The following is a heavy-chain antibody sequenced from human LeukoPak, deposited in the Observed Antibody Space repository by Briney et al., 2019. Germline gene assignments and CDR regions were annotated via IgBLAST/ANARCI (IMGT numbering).Heavy chain of an antibody. CDR1: GGTFSSYA. V-gene: IGHV1-69*04. CDR2: IIPIFGIA. D-gene: IGHD1-1*01. Sequence: SVKVSCKASGGTFSSYAISWVRQAPGQGLEWRGRIIPIFGIANYAQKFQGRVTITADKSTSTAYMELSSLRSEDTAVYYCARVNLQNWNQPPRPGRYYFDYWGQGTLVTVSS. J-gene: IGHJ4*02. CDR3: ARVNLQNWNQPPRPGRYYFDY.